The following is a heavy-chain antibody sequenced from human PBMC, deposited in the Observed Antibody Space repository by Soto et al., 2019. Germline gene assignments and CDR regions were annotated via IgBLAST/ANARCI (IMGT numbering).Heavy chain of an antibody. CDR1: GFTFSSYA. Sequence: GGSLRLSCAASGFTFSSYAMSWVRQDPGKGLEWVSAISGSGGSTYYADSVKGRFTISRDNSKNTLYLQMNSLRAEDTAVYYCAKDKPYYGSGSYNAFDIWGQGTMVTVSS. D-gene: IGHD3-10*01. CDR3: AKDKPYYGSGSYNAFDI. CDR2: ISGSGGST. V-gene: IGHV3-23*01. J-gene: IGHJ3*02.